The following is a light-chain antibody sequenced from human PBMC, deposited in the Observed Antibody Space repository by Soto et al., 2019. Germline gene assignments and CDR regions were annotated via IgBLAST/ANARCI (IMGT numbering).Light chain of an antibody. J-gene: IGLJ3*02. CDR1: SSDVGSYNL. V-gene: IGLV2-23*02. CDR2: EVS. CDR3: CSYAGSSTFGV. Sequence: QSALTQPASVSGSPGQSITISCTGTSSDVGSYNLVSWYQQHPGKAPKLMIYEVSKRPSGVSNRFSGSKSGNTASPTISGLQAEDEADYYCCSYAGSSTFGVFGGGTKLTVL.